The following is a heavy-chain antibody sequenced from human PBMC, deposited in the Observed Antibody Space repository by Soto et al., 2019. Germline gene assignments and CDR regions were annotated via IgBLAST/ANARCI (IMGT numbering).Heavy chain of an antibody. D-gene: IGHD6-13*01. V-gene: IGHV3-30-3*01. J-gene: IGHJ3*02. CDR3: ARTAGGRVRGALDI. Sequence: QVHLEESGXXXVQPGTSLRLSCVASGFTFSXXXMHWVRQAPGKXXXXVAVKPNNENKKYYADSVKGRFTISRDNSQNTLFLQMDSLMSEDTAMYYCARTAGGRVRGALDIWGQGTMVTVS. CDR2: KPNNENKK. CDR1: GFTFSXXX.